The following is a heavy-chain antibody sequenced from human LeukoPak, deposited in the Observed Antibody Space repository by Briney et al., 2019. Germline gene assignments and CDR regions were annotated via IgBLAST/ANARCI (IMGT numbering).Heavy chain of an antibody. D-gene: IGHD3-22*01. CDR2: FIPIFGTA. J-gene: IGHJ4*02. Sequence: ASVKVSCKASGGTFSSYAINWVRQAPGQGLEWMGGFIPIFGTANYAQKFQGRVTITADESTSTAYMELSSLRSEDTAVYYCARSSRYYDSSGLQAYYFDYWGQGTLVTVSS. CDR3: ARSSRYYDSSGLQAYYFDY. V-gene: IGHV1-69*01. CDR1: GGTFSSYA.